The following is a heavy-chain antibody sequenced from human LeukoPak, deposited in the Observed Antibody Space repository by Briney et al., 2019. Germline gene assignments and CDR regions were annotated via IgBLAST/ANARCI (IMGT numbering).Heavy chain of an antibody. Sequence: GGSLRLSCAASGFADSSNYMSWVRQAPGKGLEWVSVIYSGGSTYYADSVKGRFTISRDNSKNTLYLQMNSLRVEDTAVYYCAREVVIVGGTGGGFDYWGQGTLVTVSS. J-gene: IGHJ4*02. CDR2: IYSGGST. D-gene: IGHD1-26*01. CDR3: AREVVIVGGTGGGFDY. V-gene: IGHV3-53*01. CDR1: GFADSSNY.